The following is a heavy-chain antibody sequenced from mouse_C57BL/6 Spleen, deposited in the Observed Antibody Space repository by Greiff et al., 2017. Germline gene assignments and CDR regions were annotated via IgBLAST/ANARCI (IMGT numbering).Heavy chain of an antibody. CDR2: INPNNGGT. D-gene: IGHD2-2*01. V-gene: IGHV1-26*01. CDR3: ARGDGYDGYFDY. Sequence: EVQLQQSGPELVKPGASVKISCKASGYTFTDYYMNWVKQSHGKSLEWIGDINPNNGGTSYNQKFKGKATLTVDKSSSTAYMELRSLTSEDSAVYYCARGDGYDGYFDYWGQGTPLTVSS. CDR1: GYTFTDYY. J-gene: IGHJ2*01.